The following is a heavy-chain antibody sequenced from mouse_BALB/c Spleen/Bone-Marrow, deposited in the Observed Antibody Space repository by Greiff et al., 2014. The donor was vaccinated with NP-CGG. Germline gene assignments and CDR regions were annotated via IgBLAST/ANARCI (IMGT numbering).Heavy chain of an antibody. J-gene: IGHJ4*01. CDR2: IYPGDGST. Sequence: VKLVESGPELVKPGASVKMSCKASGYTFTSYYIHWVKQRPGQGLEWTGWIYPGDGSTKYNEKFKGKTTLTADKSSSTAYMLLSSLTSEDSAIYFCARGGGMDYWGQGTSVTVSS. V-gene: IGHV1S56*01. CDR3: ARGGGMDY. CDR1: GYTFTSYY.